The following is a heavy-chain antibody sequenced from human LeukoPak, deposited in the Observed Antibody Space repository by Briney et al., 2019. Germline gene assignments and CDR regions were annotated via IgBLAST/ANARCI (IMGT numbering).Heavy chain of an antibody. CDR2: IYTSGST. CDR1: GGSISSYY. Sequence: PSETLSLTCTVSGGSISSYYWSWIRHPAGKGLEWIGRIYTSGSTNYNPSLKSRVTTSVDTSKNQFSLKLSSVTAAYTAVYYWARDKSSDYVWGSFRPDNWFDPWGQGTLVTVSS. D-gene: IGHD3-16*02. V-gene: IGHV4-4*07. CDR3: ARDKSSDYVWGSFRPDNWFDP. J-gene: IGHJ5*02.